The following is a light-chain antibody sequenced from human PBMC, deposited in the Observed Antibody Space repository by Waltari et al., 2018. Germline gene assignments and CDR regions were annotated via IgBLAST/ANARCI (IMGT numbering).Light chain of an antibody. CDR3: AVWDDSLDGLV. J-gene: IGLJ2*01. CDR1: SSSIKTNP. V-gene: IGLV1-44*01. CDR2: SNN. Sequence: QSALTQPPSASGTPGQRVTISCSGSSSSIKTNPVNWYQHLPGTAPKLLIYSNNHRPSGVPCRFSGSKSGTSASLAIRGPQAEDEGDYDCAVWDDSLDGLVFGGGTKLTVL.